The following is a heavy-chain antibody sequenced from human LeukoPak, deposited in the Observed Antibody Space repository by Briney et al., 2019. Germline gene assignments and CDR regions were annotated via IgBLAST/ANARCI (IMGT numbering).Heavy chain of an antibody. D-gene: IGHD6-13*01. CDR2: IYHSGST. CDR3: ARVSAAAGIPFYYYYYMDV. J-gene: IGHJ6*03. CDR1: GYSISSGYY. V-gene: IGHV4-38-2*01. Sequence: SETLSLTCAVSGYSISSGYYWGWIRQPPGKGLEWIGSIYHSGSTYYNPSLKSRVTISVDTSKNQFSLKLSSETAADTAVYYCARVSAAAGIPFYYYYYMDVWGKGTTVTVSS.